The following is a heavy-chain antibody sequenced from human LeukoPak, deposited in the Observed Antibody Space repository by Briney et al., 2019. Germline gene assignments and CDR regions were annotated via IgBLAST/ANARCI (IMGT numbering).Heavy chain of an antibody. D-gene: IGHD6-19*01. J-gene: IGHJ4*02. V-gene: IGHV1-18*01. Sequence: ASVKVSCKASGYSFTSYGISWVRQAPGQGLEWMGWISAYNGNTNYAEKLQGRVTMTTDTSTSTAYMELRSLRFDDTAVYYCARDCSGGYGGCYDYWGQGTLVTVSS. CDR3: ARDCSGGYGGCYDY. CDR1: GYSFTSYG. CDR2: ISAYNGNT.